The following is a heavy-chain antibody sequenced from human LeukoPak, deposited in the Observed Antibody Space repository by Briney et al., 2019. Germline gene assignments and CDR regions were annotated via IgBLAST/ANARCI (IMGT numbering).Heavy chain of an antibody. CDR1: GGSIISYY. D-gene: IGHD5-18*01. V-gene: IGHV4-59*01. J-gene: IGHJ6*03. CDR2: IYYSGST. Sequence: SETLSLTCTVSGGSIISYYWSRIRQPPGKGLEWIGYIYYSGSTNYNPSLKSRVTISVDTSKNQFSLKLSSVTAADTAVYYCARGGYSYGFFTGYYMDVWGKGTTVTISS. CDR3: ARGGYSYGFFTGYYMDV.